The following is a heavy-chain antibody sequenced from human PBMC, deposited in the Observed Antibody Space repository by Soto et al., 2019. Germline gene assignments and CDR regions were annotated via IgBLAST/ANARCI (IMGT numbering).Heavy chain of an antibody. V-gene: IGHV3-23*01. CDR1: GFTFSSYA. J-gene: IGHJ4*02. CDR2: ISGSGGRT. Sequence: EVQLLESGGGLVQPGGSLRLSCAASGFTFSSYAMSWVRQAPGKGLEWVSAISGSGGRTYYADSVKGRFTISRDNSKNTLYVQMNSLRAEDTAVYYCATFSSRGGWEGDYWGQGTLVTVSS. CDR3: ATFSSRGGWEGDY. D-gene: IGHD6-13*01.